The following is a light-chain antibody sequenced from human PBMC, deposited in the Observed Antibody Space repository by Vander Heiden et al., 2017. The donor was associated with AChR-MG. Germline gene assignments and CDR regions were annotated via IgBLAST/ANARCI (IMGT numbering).Light chain of an antibody. V-gene: IGLV1-40*01. J-gene: IGLJ1*01. CDR1: TPNIGGGYD. CDR2: ENH. CDR3: LSYDSSRGGFYV. Sequence: QSVLTQPPSVSGAAGQRVTISCTGSTPNIGGGYDVHWYQQLPGRAPTLLIQENHSRPSGVPDRFSGSKSGTSASLTITGLQAEDEADYHCLSYDSSRGGFYVFGSGTRVTVL.